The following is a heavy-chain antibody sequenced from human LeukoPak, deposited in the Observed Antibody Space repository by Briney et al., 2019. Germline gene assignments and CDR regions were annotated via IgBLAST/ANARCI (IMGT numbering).Heavy chain of an antibody. V-gene: IGHV1-2*02. J-gene: IGHJ5*02. Sequence: GASVKVSCTASENTFSGYYMHWVRQAPGQGLEWMRWINSHSGGTKYAQKFQGRVTTTRDTSTTTAYMELSNLRSDDTAVYYCARGVFAGYDSSGNPFYNWLDPWGQGTLVTVSS. D-gene: IGHD3-22*01. CDR2: INSHSGGT. CDR3: ARGVFAGYDSSGNPFYNWLDP. CDR1: ENTFSGYY.